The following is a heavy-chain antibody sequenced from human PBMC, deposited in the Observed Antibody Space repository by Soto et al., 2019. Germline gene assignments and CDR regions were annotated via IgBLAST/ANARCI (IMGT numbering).Heavy chain of an antibody. V-gene: IGHV3-66*01. CDR2: IYSGGST. D-gene: IGHD2-2*01. CDR3: ARGSVVPFNWFDP. CDR1: GFTVSSNY. Sequence: VQLVESGGGLVQPGGSLRLSCAASGFTVSSNYMSWVRQAPGKGLEWVSVIYSGGSTYYADSVKGRFTISRDNSKNTLYLQMNSLRAEDTAVYYCARGSVVPFNWFDPWGLGILVTASS. J-gene: IGHJ5*02.